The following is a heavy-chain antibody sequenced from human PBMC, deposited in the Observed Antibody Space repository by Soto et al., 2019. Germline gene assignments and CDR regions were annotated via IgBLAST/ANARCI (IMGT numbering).Heavy chain of an antibody. Sequence: QVQLQESGPGLVKPSQTLSLTCTVSGGSISSGDYYWSWIRQPPGKGLEWIGYIYYSGSTYYNPSHKSRVTISVDTSKNQFSMKLSAVTAEDTAVYYCARDRHDSSGYYKAGKNDAFDIWGQGTMVTVSS. D-gene: IGHD3-22*01. J-gene: IGHJ3*02. V-gene: IGHV4-30-4*01. CDR2: IYYSGST. CDR1: GGSISSGDYY. CDR3: ARDRHDSSGYYKAGKNDAFDI.